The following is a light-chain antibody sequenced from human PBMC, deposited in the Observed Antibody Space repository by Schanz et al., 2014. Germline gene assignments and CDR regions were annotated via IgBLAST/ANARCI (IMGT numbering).Light chain of an antibody. CDR3: CSYAGSSTWV. V-gene: IGLV2-23*01. Sequence: QSALTQPASVSGSPGQSITISCTGTSSDVGSYNLVSWYQQHHGKAPKLMIYEGSKRPSGVSNGFSGSKSGNTASLTISGLQAEDEADYYCCSYAGSSTWVFGGGTKLTVL. CDR2: EGS. CDR1: SSDVGSYNL. J-gene: IGLJ3*02.